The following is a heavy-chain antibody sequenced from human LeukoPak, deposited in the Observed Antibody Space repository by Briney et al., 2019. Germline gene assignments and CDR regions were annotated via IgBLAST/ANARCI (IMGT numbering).Heavy chain of an antibody. D-gene: IGHD3-9*01. CDR2: ISPSGDGT. Sequence: GGSLRLSCAASGFTFDTYAMTWVRQAPGKGLERVSAISPSGDGTYYADSVKGRFTISRDNSKNTLYLQMNSLRADDTAVYFCATNILTGYYPFDYWGQGTLVTVSS. CDR1: GFTFDTYA. J-gene: IGHJ4*02. V-gene: IGHV3-23*01. CDR3: ATNILTGYYPFDY.